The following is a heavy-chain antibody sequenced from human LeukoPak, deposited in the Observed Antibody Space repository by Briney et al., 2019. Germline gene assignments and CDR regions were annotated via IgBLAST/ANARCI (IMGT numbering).Heavy chain of an antibody. CDR2: MNPNSGNT. CDR1: GYTFTSYD. CDR3: ARGTKGYCSSTSCKKKYYFDY. V-gene: IGHV1-8*03. J-gene: IGHJ4*02. Sequence: ASVKVSCKASGYTFTSYDINWVRQATGQGLEWMGWMNPNSGNTGYAQKFHGRVTITRNTSISTAYMELSSLRSEDTAVYYCARGTKGYCSSTSCKKKYYFDYWGPGTLVTVSS. D-gene: IGHD2-2*01.